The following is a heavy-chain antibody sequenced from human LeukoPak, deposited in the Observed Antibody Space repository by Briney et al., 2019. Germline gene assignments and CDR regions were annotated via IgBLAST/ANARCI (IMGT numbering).Heavy chain of an antibody. V-gene: IGHV4-59*08. D-gene: IGHD3-10*01. CDR3: ARRLAVRGVSSFDY. CDR1: GGSISSYY. CDR2: IYYSGST. Sequence: KPSETLSLTCTVSGGSISSYYWSWIRQPPGKGLEWIGYIYYSGSTNYNPSLKSRVTISVDTSKNQFSLKLSSVTAADTAVYYCARRLAVRGVSSFDYWGQGTLVTVSS. J-gene: IGHJ4*02.